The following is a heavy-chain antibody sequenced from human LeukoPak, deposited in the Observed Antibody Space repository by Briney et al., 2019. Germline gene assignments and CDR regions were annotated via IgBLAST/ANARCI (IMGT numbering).Heavy chain of an antibody. J-gene: IGHJ5*02. CDR1: GGSITRGCYS. V-gene: IGHV4-30-2*01. Sequence: PSQTLSPTCPVSGGSITRGCYSWSWLRQPPGKGLQWIGYIYHSGSTYYNPSLKSRVTISVDRSKNQFSLKLSSVTAADTAVYYCARAVYGLYWDWFDPWGQGTLVTVSS. CDR3: ARAVYGLYWDWFDP. D-gene: IGHD2-2*02. CDR2: IYHSGST.